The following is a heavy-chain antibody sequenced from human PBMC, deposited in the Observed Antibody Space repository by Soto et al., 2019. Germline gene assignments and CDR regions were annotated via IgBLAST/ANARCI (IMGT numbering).Heavy chain of an antibody. D-gene: IGHD3-10*01. CDR2: ISGSGSTT. CDR1: GFTFSNYA. J-gene: IGHJ6*02. V-gene: IGHV3-23*01. CDR3: VRINAGTGYYYGMDV. Sequence: GGSLRLSCGASGFTFSNYAMSWVRQAPGKGLEWVSDISGSGSTTYSADSVRGRFTISRDISKNTLYLHMDSLRAEDTAVYFCVRINAGTGYYYGMDVWGQGTTVTVS.